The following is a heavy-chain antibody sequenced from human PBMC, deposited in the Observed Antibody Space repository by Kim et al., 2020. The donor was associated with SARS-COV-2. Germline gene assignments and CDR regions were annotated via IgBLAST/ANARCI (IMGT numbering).Heavy chain of an antibody. J-gene: IGHJ4*02. Sequence: GGSLRLSCAASGFTFSSYAMHWVRQAPGKGLEYVSAISSNGGSTYYANSVKGRFTISRDNSKNTLYLQMGSLRAEDMAVYYCARNSEGVPAARPSVADYWGQGTLVTVSS. CDR3: ARNSEGVPAARPSVADY. D-gene: IGHD2-2*01. CDR2: ISSNGGST. V-gene: IGHV3-64*01. CDR1: GFTFSSYA.